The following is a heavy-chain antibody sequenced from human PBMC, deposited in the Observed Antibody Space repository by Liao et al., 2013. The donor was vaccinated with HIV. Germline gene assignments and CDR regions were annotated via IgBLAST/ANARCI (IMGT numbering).Heavy chain of an antibody. J-gene: IGHJ4*02. Sequence: QMQLQESGPGLVKPSETLSLTCAVSGGSINNHFWNWIRQPAGRGLEWIGRIYPSGNTNYNPSLKNRVTMSVDTTKNQFSLHLNSVTSADTAIYYCARDLPPNYWGQGTLVSVSS. CDR2: IYPSGNT. V-gene: IGHV4-4*07. CDR3: ARDLPPNY. CDR1: GGSINNHF.